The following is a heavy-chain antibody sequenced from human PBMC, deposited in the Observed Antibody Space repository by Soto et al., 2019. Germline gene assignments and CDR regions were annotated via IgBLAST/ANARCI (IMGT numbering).Heavy chain of an antibody. CDR3: AQMQRSTFGAGAFEI. CDR2: ISGSGGST. D-gene: IGHD3-16*01. CDR1: GFTFSSYA. Sequence: EVQLLESGGGLVQPGGSLRLSCAASGFTFSSYAMSWVRQAPGKGLEWVSAISGSGGSTYYADSVTGRFTISRDNSKNTLYLQMNSLIADDTALYYCAQMQRSTFGAGAFEIWGQGTMVTVSS. J-gene: IGHJ3*02. V-gene: IGHV3-23*01.